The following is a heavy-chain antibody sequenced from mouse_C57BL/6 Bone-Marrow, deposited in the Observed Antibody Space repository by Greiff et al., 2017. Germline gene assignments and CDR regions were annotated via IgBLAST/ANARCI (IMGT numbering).Heavy chain of an antibody. CDR1: GYSITSGYY. CDR2: ISYDGSN. D-gene: IGHD4-1*01. V-gene: IGHV3-6*01. CDR3: ARLGRYFDY. J-gene: IGHJ2*01. Sequence: EVQLQESGPGLVKPSQSLSLTCSVTGYSITSGYYWNWIRQFPGNKLEWMGYISYDGSNNYNPSLKNRISFTRDTSKNQFFLKLNSVTTEDTATYYCARLGRYFDYWGQGTTLTVSS.